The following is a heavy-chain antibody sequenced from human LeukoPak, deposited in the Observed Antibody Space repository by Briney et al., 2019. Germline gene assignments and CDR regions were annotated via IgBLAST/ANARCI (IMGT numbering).Heavy chain of an antibody. CDR2: IYSDAGT. J-gene: IGHJ4*02. Sequence: PGGSLRLSCAVSGFSVSNYYTSWVRQAPGKGLAWVSLIYSDAGTSYADSVKGRFTISRDNSKNTLFLQMNTLRAEDTAVYYCARDSDGGNLDSWGQGTLVTVSS. CDR3: ARDSDGGNLDS. CDR1: GFSVSNYY. D-gene: IGHD3-10*01. V-gene: IGHV3-53*01.